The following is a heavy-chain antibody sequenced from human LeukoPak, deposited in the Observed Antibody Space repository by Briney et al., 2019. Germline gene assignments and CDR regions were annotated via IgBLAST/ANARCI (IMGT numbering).Heavy chain of an antibody. V-gene: IGHV3-30-3*01. Sequence: PGGSLRFSCAASGFTFSSYAMHWVRQTPGKGLEWVAVISYDGSNKYYADSVKGRFTISRDNSKNTLYLQMNSLRAEDTAVYYCARVPHTPWGQGTLVTVSS. CDR3: ARVPHTP. D-gene: IGHD2-21*01. CDR1: GFTFSSYA. CDR2: ISYDGSNK. J-gene: IGHJ5*02.